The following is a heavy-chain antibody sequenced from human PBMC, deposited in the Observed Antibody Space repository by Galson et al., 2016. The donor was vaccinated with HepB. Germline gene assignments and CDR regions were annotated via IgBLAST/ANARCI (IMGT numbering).Heavy chain of an antibody. CDR2: VSGSGATT. Sequence: SLRLSCAASGFTFSDYAMNWVRQAPGKGLEWVSFVSGSGATTYHADSVKGRFTISRDNSKNTVYLQMNSLSAEDTAIYYCAKDLRGYFYYGLDVWGQGTTVTVSS. J-gene: IGHJ6*02. CDR3: AKDLRGYFYYGLDV. CDR1: GFTFSDYA. D-gene: IGHD3-22*01. V-gene: IGHV3-23*01.